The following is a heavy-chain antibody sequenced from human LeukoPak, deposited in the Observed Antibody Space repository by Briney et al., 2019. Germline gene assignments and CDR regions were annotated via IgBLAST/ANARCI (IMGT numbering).Heavy chain of an antibody. J-gene: IGHJ4*02. CDR3: ARDEARDGYTNYLDY. Sequence: ASVKVSCKTSGYSFTNYYMHWVRQAPGQGLGWMGIINPSGGSTNYVQKFQGRVTMTRDTSTSTVSMELGSLRSEDTAVYYCARDEARDGYTNYLDYWGQGTLVTVSS. V-gene: IGHV1-46*01. D-gene: IGHD5-24*01. CDR2: INPSGGST. CDR1: GYSFTNYY.